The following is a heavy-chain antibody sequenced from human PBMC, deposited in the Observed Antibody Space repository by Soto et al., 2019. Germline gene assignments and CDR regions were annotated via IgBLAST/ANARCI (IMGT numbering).Heavy chain of an antibody. Sequence: PGESLKISCKGSGYSFTIYWIGWVRQMPGKGLEWVGIIYPGDSDTRYSPSFQGQVTISADKSISTAYLQWSSLKASDTAMYYCARGGLXYDFWSDDPGLYNWFDPWGQGTLVTVSS. J-gene: IGHJ5*02. CDR2: IYPGDSDT. CDR3: ARGGLXYDFWSDDPGLYNWFDP. V-gene: IGHV5-51*01. CDR1: GYSFTIYW. D-gene: IGHD3-3*01.